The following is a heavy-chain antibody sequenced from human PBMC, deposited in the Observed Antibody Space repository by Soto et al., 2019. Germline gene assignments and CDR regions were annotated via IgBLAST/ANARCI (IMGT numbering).Heavy chain of an antibody. V-gene: IGHV1-69*01. CDR2: IIPIFGTA. CDR3: ARVGVYDFWSGYRLDY. D-gene: IGHD3-3*01. CDR1: GGTFSSYA. J-gene: IGHJ4*02. Sequence: QVQLVQSGAEVKKPGSSVKVSCKASGGTFSSYAISWVRQAPGQGLEWMGGIIPIFGTANYAQKFQGRVTITADEYTSTAYMELGSLRSEDTAVYYCARVGVYDFWSGYRLDYWGQGTLVTVSS.